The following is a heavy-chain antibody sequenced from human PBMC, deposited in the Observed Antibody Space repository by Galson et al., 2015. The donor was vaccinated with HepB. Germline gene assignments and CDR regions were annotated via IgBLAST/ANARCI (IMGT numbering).Heavy chain of an antibody. CDR3: ARQWRSFYYDTSGHHHFDY. Sequence: QSGAEVKKPGESLRISCKGSGYSFTSNWIGWVRQMPGKGLEWMGIICPGDSNTRYRPSFQGQVTISADKSISTAYLQWSSLKASDTAIYYCARQWRSFYYDTSGHHHFDYWGQGTLVTVSS. D-gene: IGHD3-22*01. J-gene: IGHJ4*02. V-gene: IGHV5-51*01. CDR2: ICPGDSNT. CDR1: GYSFTSNW.